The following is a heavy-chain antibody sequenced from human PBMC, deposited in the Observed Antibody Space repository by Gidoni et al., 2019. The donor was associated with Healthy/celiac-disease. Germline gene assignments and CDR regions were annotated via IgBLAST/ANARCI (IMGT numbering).Heavy chain of an antibody. CDR3: ARLIAVAGTDYFDY. CDR1: GYTFTSYY. CDR2: INPSGGST. D-gene: IGHD6-19*01. J-gene: IGHJ4*02. V-gene: IGHV1-46*01. Sequence: VQLVQSGAEVTKPVASVKVSCKPYGYTFTSYYMHWVRQAPGQGLEWMGLINPSGGSTSYAQKCQGRVTMTRDTSTSTVYMELSSLRAEDTAVYYCARLIAVAGTDYFDYWGQGTLVTVSS.